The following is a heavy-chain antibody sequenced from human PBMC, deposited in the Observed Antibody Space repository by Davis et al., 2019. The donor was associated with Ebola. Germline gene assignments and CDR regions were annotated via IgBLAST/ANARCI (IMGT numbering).Heavy chain of an antibody. D-gene: IGHD6-19*01. CDR3: AKVLAVAGTTSLYYYYYGMDV. CDR1: GFTFGDYD. J-gene: IGHJ6*02. Sequence: PGGSLRLSCTASGFTFGDYDMSWVRQAPGKGLEWVSAISGSGGSTYYADSVKGRFTISRDNSKNTLYLQMNSLRAEDTAVYYCAKVLAVAGTTSLYYYYYGMDVWGQGTTVTVSS. V-gene: IGHV3-23*01. CDR2: ISGSGGST.